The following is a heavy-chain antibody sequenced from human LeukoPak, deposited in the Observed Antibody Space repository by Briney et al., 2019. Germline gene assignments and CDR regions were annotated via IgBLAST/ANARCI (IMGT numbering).Heavy chain of an antibody. J-gene: IGHJ6*03. Sequence: SETLSLTCTVSGGSVSNYYWTWIRQPPGKGLEWIGYIYYTGTTNYNLSLKSRLTISIDTSKKQFSLNLTSLTAADTAVYYCARIHNTYYYYMDVWGKGTTVTISS. CDR3: ARIHNTYYYYMDV. CDR1: GGSVSNYY. CDR2: IYYTGTT. V-gene: IGHV4-59*02. D-gene: IGHD1-14*01.